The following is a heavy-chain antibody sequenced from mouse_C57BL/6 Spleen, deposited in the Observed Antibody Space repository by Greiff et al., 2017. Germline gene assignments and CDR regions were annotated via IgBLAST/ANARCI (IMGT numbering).Heavy chain of an antibody. V-gene: IGHV1-55*01. CDR3: ARYPLLRPFDD. Sequence: QVQLQQPGAELVKPGASVQMSCKASGYTFTSYWITWVKQRPGQGLEWLGDLYPGSGSTNYNEKFKSKATLTVDTSSSTAYLQLSSLTSEDSAVYYGARYPLLRPFDDWGQGTTLTGSS. CDR1: GYTFTSYW. J-gene: IGHJ2*01. D-gene: IGHD1-2*01. CDR2: LYPGSGST.